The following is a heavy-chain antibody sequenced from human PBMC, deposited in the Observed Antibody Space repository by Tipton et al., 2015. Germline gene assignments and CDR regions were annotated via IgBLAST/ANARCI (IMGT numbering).Heavy chain of an antibody. CDR1: DGSFSGYY. CDR2: INDAGTT. Sequence: TLSLTCAVYDGSFSGYYWSWIRQPPGKGLEWVGEINDAGTTNYKSSLKSRVTISVDTSKNQFSLRVSSVTAADTAVYYCARGAGNSSTWDFDYWGQGSLVTVSS. J-gene: IGHJ4*02. D-gene: IGHD6-13*01. CDR3: ARGAGNSSTWDFDY. V-gene: IGHV4-34*01.